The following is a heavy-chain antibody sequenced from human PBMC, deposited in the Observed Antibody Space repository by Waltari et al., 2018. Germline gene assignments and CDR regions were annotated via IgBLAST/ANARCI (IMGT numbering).Heavy chain of an antibody. CDR2: INHSGST. J-gene: IGHJ4*02. V-gene: IGHV4-34*01. CDR3: ARGVTGDYGYFDY. D-gene: IGHD4-17*01. CDR1: GGSFGGYY. Sequence: QVQLQQWGAGLLKPSETLSLTCAVYGGSFGGYYWSWIRQPPGKGLEWIGEINHSGSTNYNPSLKSRVTISVDTSKNQFSLKLSSVTAADTAVYYCARGVTGDYGYFDYWGQGTLVTVSS.